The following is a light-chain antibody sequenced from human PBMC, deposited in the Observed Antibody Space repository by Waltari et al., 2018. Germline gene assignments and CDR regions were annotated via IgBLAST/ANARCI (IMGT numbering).Light chain of an antibody. CDR2: AGF. J-gene: IGLJ1*01. CDR1: SSNIGTPYD. V-gene: IGLV1-40*01. CDR3: QSYDTSLGGSYV. Sequence: VLTQPPSVSGVPGQRVTISCTGRSSNIGTPYDVNWYQQLPGTAPKLLIHAGFSRPSGVPDRFSGSRSGASASLAITGLQAEDEGDYYCQSYDTSLGGSYVFGSGTKVTVL.